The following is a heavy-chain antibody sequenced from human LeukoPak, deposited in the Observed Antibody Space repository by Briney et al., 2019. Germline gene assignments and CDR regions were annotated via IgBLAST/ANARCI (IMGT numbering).Heavy chain of an antibody. CDR2: IRSSGSGGST. CDR1: GFTFSNYA. D-gene: IGHD6-19*01. V-gene: IGHV3-23*01. J-gene: IGHJ3*02. CDR3: AKDIRSGCYPCAFDI. Sequence: GGSLRLSCAASGFTFSNYAMNWVRQAPGKGLEWVSVIRSSGSGGSTYYADSVKGRFTISRDNSKSTLYLQMNSLRAEDTAVYYCAKDIRSGCYPCAFDIWGQGTGVTVSS.